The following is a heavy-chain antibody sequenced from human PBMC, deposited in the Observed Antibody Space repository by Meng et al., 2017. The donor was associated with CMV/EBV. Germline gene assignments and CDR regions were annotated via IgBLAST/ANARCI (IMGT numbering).Heavy chain of an antibody. V-gene: IGHV3-64*02. CDR3: ARGSCSSISGPYGMDV. J-gene: IGHJ6*02. Sequence: GESLKISCAASGFTFSSYAMHWVRQAPGKGLEYVSAISSNGGSTYYADSVKGRFTISRDNSKNTLYLQMGSLRAEDMAVYYCARGSCSSISGPYGMDVWGQGTTVTVSS. D-gene: IGHD2-2*01. CDR2: ISSNGGST. CDR1: GFTFSSYA.